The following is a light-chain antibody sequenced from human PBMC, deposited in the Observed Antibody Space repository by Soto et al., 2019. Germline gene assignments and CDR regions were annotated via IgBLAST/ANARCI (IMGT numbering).Light chain of an antibody. V-gene: IGKV1-5*03. CDR1: QIISNW. J-gene: IGKJ1*01. Sequence: DIQMTQSPSTLSASVGDRVTITCRASQIISNWLAWYQQKPGKAPRLLIYKASILESGVPSRFSGSGSGTEFTLTISSLQPDDFATYYCQQYNSYSPWTFGQGTKV. CDR2: KAS. CDR3: QQYNSYSPWT.